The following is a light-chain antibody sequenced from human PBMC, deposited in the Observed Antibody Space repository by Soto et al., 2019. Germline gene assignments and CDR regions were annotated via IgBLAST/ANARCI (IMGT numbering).Light chain of an antibody. J-gene: IGLJ1*01. CDR3: SSYTSSSTL. CDR1: SSDVGGYNY. V-gene: IGLV2-14*01. CDR2: DVS. Sequence: QSLLTQPASVSGSPGQSITISCPGTSSDVGGYNYVSWYQQHPGKAPKLMIYDVSNRPSRVSNRFSGSKSGNTASLTISGLQAEDEADYYCSSYTSSSTLFGTGTKVTGL.